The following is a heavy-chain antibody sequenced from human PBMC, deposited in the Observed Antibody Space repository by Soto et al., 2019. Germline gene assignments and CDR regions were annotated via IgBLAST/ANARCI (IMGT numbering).Heavy chain of an antibody. Sequence: ASVKVSCKASGYTFTSYGISWVRQAPGQGLEWMGWISAYNGNTNYAQKLQGRVTMTTDTSTSTAYTELRSLRSDDTAVYYCARSHHSSSWYGYNYYYYMDVWGKGTTVTVSS. D-gene: IGHD6-13*01. CDR2: ISAYNGNT. J-gene: IGHJ6*03. V-gene: IGHV1-18*01. CDR1: GYTFTSYG. CDR3: ARSHHSSSWYGYNYYYYMDV.